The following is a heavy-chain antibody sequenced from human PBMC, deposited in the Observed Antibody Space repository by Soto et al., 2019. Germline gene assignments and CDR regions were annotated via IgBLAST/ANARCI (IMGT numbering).Heavy chain of an antibody. CDR2: ISIVPNSM. D-gene: IGHD3-10*01. CDR1: GLIFSGHS. J-gene: IGHJ4*02. V-gene: IGHV3-21*06. Sequence: PRLSCVASGLIFSGHSFSWVRQAPGKGLEWVSSISIVPNSMYYADSVKGRFTISRDNAKNTMYLEMDSLRVEDTAVYFCARELQSSPEGHWGKGTLVTVSS. CDR3: ARELQSSPEGH.